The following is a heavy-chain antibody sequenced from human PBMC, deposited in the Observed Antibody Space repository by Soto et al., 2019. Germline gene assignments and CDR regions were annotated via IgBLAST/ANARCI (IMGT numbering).Heavy chain of an antibody. J-gene: IGHJ4*02. CDR2: ISTYNGNT. D-gene: IGHD6-13*01. V-gene: IGHV1-18*04. CDR3: ARDEGSSWYGFDY. Sequence: SVKVSYQASGFTFPSYSVNWVRQAPGQGLEWMGWISTYNGNTSYAQKLQGRVTMTTDISTTTAYMELRSLRSDDTAVYYCARDEGSSWYGFDYWGQGTLVTVSS. CDR1: GFTFPSYS.